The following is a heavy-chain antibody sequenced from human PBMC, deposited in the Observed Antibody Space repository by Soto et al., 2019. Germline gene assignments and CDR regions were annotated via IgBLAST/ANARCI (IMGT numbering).Heavy chain of an antibody. CDR2: INAGNGNT. Sequence: QVQLVQSGAEEKKPGASGKVSCKASGYTFTSYAMHWVRQAPGQRLEWMGWINAGNGNTKYSQKCQGRVTITRDTSASTSYMELSSLRSEDTAVYYCATGIAPYYFDYWGQGTLVTGSS. CDR3: ATGIAPYYFDY. CDR1: GYTFTSYA. D-gene: IGHD6-13*01. J-gene: IGHJ4*02. V-gene: IGHV1-3*05.